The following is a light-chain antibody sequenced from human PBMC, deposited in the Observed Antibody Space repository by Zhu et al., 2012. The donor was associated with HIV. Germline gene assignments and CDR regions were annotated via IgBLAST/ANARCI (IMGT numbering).Light chain of an antibody. CDR2: GAS. J-gene: IGKJ1*01. CDR1: QSINNN. V-gene: IGKV3-15*01. Sequence: EIVMTQSPATLSVSPGERATLSCTASQSINNNLAWYQQKVGQAPRLLIYGASTRATGVPARFTGSGSGTEFTLTISSLQSEDFALYYCQQCNVWPGTFGQGTKVEIK. CDR3: QQCNVWPGT.